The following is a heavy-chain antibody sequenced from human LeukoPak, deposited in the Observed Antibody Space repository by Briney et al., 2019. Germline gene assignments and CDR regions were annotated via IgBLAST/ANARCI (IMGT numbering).Heavy chain of an antibody. CDR2: INHSGST. J-gene: IGHJ5*02. D-gene: IGHD3-10*01. Sequence: PSETLSLTCAVYSGSFSGYYWSWIRQPPGKGLEWIGEINHSGSTNYNPSLKSRVTISVETSKNQFSLKLKSVTAADTAVYYCARGGYYGSGNDFRFDPWGQGTLVTVSS. CDR3: ARGGYYGSGNDFRFDP. CDR1: SGSFSGYY. V-gene: IGHV4-34*01.